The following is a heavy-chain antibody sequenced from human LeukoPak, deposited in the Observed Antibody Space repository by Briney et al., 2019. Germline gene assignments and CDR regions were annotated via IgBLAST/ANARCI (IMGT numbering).Heavy chain of an antibody. J-gene: IGHJ5*02. D-gene: IGHD5-18*01. CDR1: GGSFSGYY. CDR2: INHSGST. Sequence: SETLSLTCTVYGGSFSGYYWSWIRQPPGKGLEWIGEINHSGSTNYNPSLKSRVTISVDTSKNQFSLKLSSVTAADTAVYYCARHVKEIQLWLGNWFDPWGQGTLVTVSS. CDR3: ARHVKEIQLWLGNWFDP. V-gene: IGHV4-34*01.